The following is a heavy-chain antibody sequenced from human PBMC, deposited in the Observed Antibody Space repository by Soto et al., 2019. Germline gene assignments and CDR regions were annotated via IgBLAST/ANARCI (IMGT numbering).Heavy chain of an antibody. D-gene: IGHD1-1*01. CDR3: ARVERGTATTVVDAFDI. CDR2: MSHSGGT. V-gene: IGHV4-34*01. Sequence: QVQLQQWGAGLLKPSETLSLTCAVFGGSVNSGNYYWSWIRQPPGKGLEWIGEMSHSGGTHFNPSLKGRDTISVDTTKNQFSLTMSSVTAADTALYYCARVERGTATTVVDAFDIWGPGTMVTVSS. CDR1: GGSVNSGNYY. J-gene: IGHJ3*02.